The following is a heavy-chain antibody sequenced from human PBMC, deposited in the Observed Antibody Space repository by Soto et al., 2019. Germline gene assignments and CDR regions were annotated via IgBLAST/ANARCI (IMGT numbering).Heavy chain of an antibody. CDR1: GYTFTSYY. CDR2: INPSGGST. Sequence: GASVKVSCKASGYTFTSYYMHWVRQAPGQGLEWMGIINPSGGSTSYAQKFQGRVTMTRDTSTSTVYMELSSLRSEDTAVYYCAREYDCSSTICYAGSRQDAFDICGQGTMVTVS. V-gene: IGHV1-46*03. CDR3: AREYDCSSTICYAGSRQDAFDI. J-gene: IGHJ3*02. D-gene: IGHD2-2*01.